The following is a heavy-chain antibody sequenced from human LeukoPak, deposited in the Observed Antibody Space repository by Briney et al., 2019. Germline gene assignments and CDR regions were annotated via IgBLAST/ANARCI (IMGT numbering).Heavy chain of an antibody. D-gene: IGHD6-13*01. CDR2: IIPIFGAD. J-gene: IGHJ5*02. V-gene: IGHV1-69*05. Sequence: SVKLSCKASGAPFTSYAISWLRRAPGQRLEWMGGIIPIFGADNDAQTLPGRLTISTDESTSTAYMELSSLRSEDTAVYYCARGGSGSWYSGWFEPWGQGTLVTVSS. CDR1: GAPFTSYA. CDR3: ARGGSGSWYSGWFEP.